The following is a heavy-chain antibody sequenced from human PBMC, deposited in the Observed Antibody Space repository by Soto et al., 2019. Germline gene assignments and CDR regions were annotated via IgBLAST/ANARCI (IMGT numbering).Heavy chain of an antibody. J-gene: IGHJ4*02. D-gene: IGHD3-10*01. CDR3: ANLYYYGSWSYSNFDY. V-gene: IGHV3-23*01. CDR1: GFTFSSYA. CDR2: ISGSGGST. Sequence: PGGSLRLSCAASGFTFSSYAMSWVRQAPGKGLEWVSAISGSGGSTYYADSVKGRFTISRDNSKNTLYLQMNSLRAEDTAVYYCANLYYYGSWSYSNFDYWGQGTLVTVSS.